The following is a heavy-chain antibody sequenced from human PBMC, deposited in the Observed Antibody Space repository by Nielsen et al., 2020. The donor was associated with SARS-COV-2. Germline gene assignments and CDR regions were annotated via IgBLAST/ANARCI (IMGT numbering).Heavy chain of an antibody. V-gene: IGHV5-51*01. Sequence: GESLKISCKGSGYSFTSYWIGWVRQMPGKGLEWMGIIYPGYSDTRYSPSFQGQVTISADKSISTAYLQWSSLKASDTAMYYCARLGLRGAAAGTSWFDPWGQGTLVTVSS. D-gene: IGHD6-13*01. J-gene: IGHJ5*02. CDR1: GYSFTSYW. CDR3: ARLGLRGAAAGTSWFDP. CDR2: IYPGYSDT.